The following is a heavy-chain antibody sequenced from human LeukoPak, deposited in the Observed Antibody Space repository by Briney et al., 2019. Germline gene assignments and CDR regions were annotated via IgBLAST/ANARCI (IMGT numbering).Heavy chain of an antibody. CDR2: FDPEDGET. Sequence: ASVKVSCKASGDTLNELSINWVRQAPGKGLEWMGGFDPEDGETMYAQKLRGRITMTEDTSTDTAYMELSSLRSDDTAVYYCTTDLDYWGQGSLVTVSS. CDR1: GDTLNELS. V-gene: IGHV1-24*01. J-gene: IGHJ4*02. CDR3: TTDLDY.